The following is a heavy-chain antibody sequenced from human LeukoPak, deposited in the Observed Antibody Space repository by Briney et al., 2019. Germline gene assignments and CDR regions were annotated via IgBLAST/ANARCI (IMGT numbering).Heavy chain of an antibody. V-gene: IGHV1-18*01. Sequence: GASVKVSCKASGYTFTSYGISWVRQAPGQGLEWMGWISAYNGNTNYAQKLQGRVTMTTDTSTSTAYMELRSLRSDDTAVYYCARVLVEGAYDILTGYWIPDAFDLWGQGTMVTVSS. CDR1: GYTFTSYG. CDR3: ARVLVEGAYDILTGYWIPDAFDL. CDR2: ISAYNGNT. D-gene: IGHD3-9*01. J-gene: IGHJ3*01.